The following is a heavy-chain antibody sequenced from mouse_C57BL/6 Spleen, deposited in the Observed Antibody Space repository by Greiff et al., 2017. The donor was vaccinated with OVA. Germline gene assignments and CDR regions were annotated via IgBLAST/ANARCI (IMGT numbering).Heavy chain of an antibody. CDR3: TRDSTTVEGVMDY. V-gene: IGHV5-9-1*02. D-gene: IGHD1-1*01. CDR1: GFTFSSYA. Sequence: EVKLVESGEGLVKPGGSLKLSCAASGFTFSSYAISWVRQTPEKRLEWVAYISSGGDYIYYADTVKGRFTISRDNARNTLYLQMSSLKSEDTAMYYCTRDSTTVEGVMDYWGQGTSVTVAS. CDR2: ISSGGDYI. J-gene: IGHJ4*01.